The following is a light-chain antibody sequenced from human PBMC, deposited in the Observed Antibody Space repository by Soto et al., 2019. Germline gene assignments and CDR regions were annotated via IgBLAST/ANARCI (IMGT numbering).Light chain of an antibody. Sequence: DIQMTQSPSTLSASVGDRVTITCRASQSISSWLAWYQQKPGKAPKLLIYKASTLESGIPSRFSGSGSGKEFTLTISRLQPDDFATYYCHQSNSPYTFGQGTKLEIK. V-gene: IGKV1-5*03. CDR3: HQSNSPYT. J-gene: IGKJ2*01. CDR2: KAS. CDR1: QSISSW.